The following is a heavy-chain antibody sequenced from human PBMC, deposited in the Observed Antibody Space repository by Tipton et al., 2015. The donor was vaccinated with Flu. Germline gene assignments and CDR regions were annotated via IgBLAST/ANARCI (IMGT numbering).Heavy chain of an antibody. CDR1: GYTFTGYY. V-gene: IGHV1-2*02. J-gene: IGHJ6*03. CDR2: INPNSGGT. Sequence: LVQSGAEVKKPGASVKVSCKASGYTFTGYYMHWVRQAPGQGLEWMGWINPNSGGTNYAQKFQGRVTMTRDTSISTAYMELSRLRSDDTAVYYCARGLYFYGSGSLFDYYMDVWGKGTTVTVSS. D-gene: IGHD3-10*01. CDR3: ARGLYFYGSGSLFDYYMDV.